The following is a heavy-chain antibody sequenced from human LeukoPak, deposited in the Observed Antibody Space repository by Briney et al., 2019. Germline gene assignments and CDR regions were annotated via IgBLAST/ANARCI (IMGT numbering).Heavy chain of an antibody. Sequence: SETLSLTCTVSGGSISGYYWSWIRQPPGEGLDWIGYIYYSGNTNYNSSLKSRVTISVDTSRNQFSLRLTSVTAADTAVYYCARTSLRDFTFDYWGQGTLVTASS. CDR2: IYYSGNT. CDR1: GGSISGYY. J-gene: IGHJ4*02. D-gene: IGHD3-3*01. CDR3: ARTSLRDFTFDY. V-gene: IGHV4-59*01.